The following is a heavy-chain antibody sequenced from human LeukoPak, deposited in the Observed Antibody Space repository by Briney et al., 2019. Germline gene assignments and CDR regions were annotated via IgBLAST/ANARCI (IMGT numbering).Heavy chain of an antibody. V-gene: IGHV1-46*01. J-gene: IGHJ6*02. D-gene: IGHD1-26*01. CDR1: GYTFSSYY. CDR3: ARGDDIAGTSTAEYFYYYFGMDV. CDR2: ITPSGGST. Sequence: ASVKVSCKASGYTFSSYYMHWVRQAPGQGLEWMGMITPSGGSTNYAQKFQGRVTVTRDTSTSTVYTELSSLRSEDTAVYYCARGDDIAGTSTAEYFYYYFGMDVWGQGTTVTVSS.